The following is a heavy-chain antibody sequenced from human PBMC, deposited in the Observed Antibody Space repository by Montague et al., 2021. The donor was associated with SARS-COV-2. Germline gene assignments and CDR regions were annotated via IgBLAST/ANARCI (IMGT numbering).Heavy chain of an antibody. CDR3: VTLRDYGSGSYYDV. V-gene: IGHV3-13*01. D-gene: IGHD3-10*01. CDR2: ITTDGDT. Sequence: SLRLSRAASAFTVGSYDLHWVRQDIGKRLEWVSAITTDGDTFYPXSVXSRFTVSRDFAKNSLSLQMNSLRTGDTAVYYCVTLRDYGSGSYYDVWGQGTTVTVSS. CDR1: AFTVGSYD. J-gene: IGHJ6*02.